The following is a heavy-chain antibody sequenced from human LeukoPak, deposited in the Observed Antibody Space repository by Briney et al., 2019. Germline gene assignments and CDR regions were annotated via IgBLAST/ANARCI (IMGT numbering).Heavy chain of an antibody. CDR3: ARGRRVFSSVTRFDY. CDR1: GGTFSSYA. J-gene: IGHJ4*02. Sequence: ASVKVSCKASGGTFSSYAISWVRQAPGQGLEWMGGIIPIFGTANYAQKFQGRVTMTRNTSISTAYMELSSLRSEDTAVYYCARGRRVFSSVTRFDYWGQGTLVTVSS. CDR2: IIPIFGTA. V-gene: IGHV1-69*05. D-gene: IGHD4-11*01.